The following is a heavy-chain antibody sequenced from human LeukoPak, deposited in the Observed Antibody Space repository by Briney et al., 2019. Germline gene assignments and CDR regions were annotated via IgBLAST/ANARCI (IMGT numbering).Heavy chain of an antibody. V-gene: IGHV1-18*01. CDR2: ISGHNGNT. Sequence: AAVKVSCKSSGYTFSNYDMSWVRQAPAQGLEWMGWISGHNGNTNYAQKFQGRVTMTTDTSTSTAYMELRSLRSDDTAVYYCARKTVGAYDYYYYMDVWGKGTTVTISS. CDR3: ARKTVGAYDYYYYMDV. D-gene: IGHD1-26*01. CDR1: GYTFSNYD. J-gene: IGHJ6*03.